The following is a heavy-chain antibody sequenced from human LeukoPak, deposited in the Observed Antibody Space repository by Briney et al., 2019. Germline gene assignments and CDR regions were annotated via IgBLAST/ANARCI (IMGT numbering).Heavy chain of an antibody. CDR2: IYWDDDK. CDR1: GFSLSTGGVG. CDR3: AHSVSETYYDFWSGYYALDAFDI. J-gene: IGHJ3*02. Sequence: SGPTLVKPTQTLTLTCTFSGFSLSTGGVGVGWIRQPPGKALEWLALIYWDDDKRYSPSLKSRLTITKDTSKNQVVLTMTNMDPVDTATYYCAHSVSETYYDFWSGYYALDAFDIWGQGTMVTVSS. D-gene: IGHD3-3*01. V-gene: IGHV2-5*02.